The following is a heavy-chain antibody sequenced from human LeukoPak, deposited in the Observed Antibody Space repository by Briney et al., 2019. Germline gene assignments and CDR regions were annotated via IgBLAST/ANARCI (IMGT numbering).Heavy chain of an antibody. J-gene: IGHJ4*02. Sequence: GSLRLSCAASELTLSDHYMDWVRQAPGKGLEWIGSIHPSGMLYNNPSLESRVTMSRDTSKNQFSLNLNSVTAADTAVYFCSRGLDSRKLGYWGQGILVTVSS. CDR2: IHPSGML. CDR1: ELTLSDHY. V-gene: IGHV4-38-2*01. CDR3: SRGLDSRKLGY. D-gene: IGHD3-22*01.